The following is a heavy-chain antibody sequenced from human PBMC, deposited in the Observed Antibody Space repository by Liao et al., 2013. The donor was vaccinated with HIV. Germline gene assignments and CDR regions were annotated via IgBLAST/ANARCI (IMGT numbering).Heavy chain of an antibody. Sequence: QVQLQQWGAGLLKPSETLSLTCAVYGGSFSDYYWSWIRQSPGKGLEWIGEIDHSGSSNYNPSLKSRVTISVDTSKNQFSLKLNSVTAADTAVYYCAREGIGYLDYWGQGSLVTVSS. J-gene: IGHJ4*02. CDR2: IDHSGSS. CDR1: GGSFSDYY. CDR3: AREGIGYLDY. D-gene: IGHD6-13*01. V-gene: IGHV4-34*01.